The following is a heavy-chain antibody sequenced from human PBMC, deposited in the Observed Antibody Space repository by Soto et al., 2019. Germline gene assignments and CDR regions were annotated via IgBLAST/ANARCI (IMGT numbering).Heavy chain of an antibody. D-gene: IGHD1-26*01. V-gene: IGHV1-69*12. CDR1: GGTFSSYA. Sequence: QVQLVQSGAEVKKPGSSVKVSCKASGGTFSSYAISWVRQAPGQGLEWMGGIIPIFGTANYAQKFQGRVTITADESTSTDYMELSSVRSEDTAVYYCARRVGATTIYYYYGMDVWGQGTTVTVSS. CDR2: IIPIFGTA. CDR3: ARRVGATTIYYYYGMDV. J-gene: IGHJ6*02.